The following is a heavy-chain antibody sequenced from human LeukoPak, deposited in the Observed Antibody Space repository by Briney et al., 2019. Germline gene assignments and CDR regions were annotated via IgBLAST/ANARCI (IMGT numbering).Heavy chain of an antibody. Sequence: GESLRISCKASGYSFTRYWISWVRQMPGKGLEWMGRIDPSDSYTNYSPSFQGHVTISADKSISPAYLQWRSLKASDTAIYYCARTYSSGWAFFDYWGQGNMVTVSS. CDR2: IDPSDSYT. V-gene: IGHV5-10-1*01. D-gene: IGHD6-19*01. CDR1: GYSFTRYW. J-gene: IGHJ4*02. CDR3: ARTYSSGWAFFDY.